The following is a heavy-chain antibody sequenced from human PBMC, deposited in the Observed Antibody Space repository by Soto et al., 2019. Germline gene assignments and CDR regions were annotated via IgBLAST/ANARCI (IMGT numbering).Heavy chain of an antibody. CDR1: GYTFTTYW. CDR3: ARKYCIGTSCARSAFDI. CDR2: IYPGDYDT. J-gene: IGHJ3*02. D-gene: IGHD2-2*01. Sequence: EVQLVQSGAEVKKPGESLKISCKGSGYTFTTYWIGWVRQMPGKGLEWMGIIYPGDYDTRYSPSFQGQVTISADKSINTAYLQWYSLKASDTAMYYCARKYCIGTSCARSAFDIWGQGTTVAVSS. V-gene: IGHV5-51*01.